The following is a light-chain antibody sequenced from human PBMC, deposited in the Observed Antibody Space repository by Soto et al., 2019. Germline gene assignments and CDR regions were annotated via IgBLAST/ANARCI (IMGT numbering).Light chain of an antibody. Sequence: EIVLTQSPGTLSLSPGERATLSCRASQSVSNNYLAWYQQKPGQAPRLLIYGASNRATGIPDRFSGSGSGTEFTLTISSLQPDDFATYYCQQYNSYSNTFGQGTKVDI. J-gene: IGKJ2*01. CDR3: QQYNSYSNT. CDR2: GAS. V-gene: IGKV3-20*01. CDR1: QSVSNNY.